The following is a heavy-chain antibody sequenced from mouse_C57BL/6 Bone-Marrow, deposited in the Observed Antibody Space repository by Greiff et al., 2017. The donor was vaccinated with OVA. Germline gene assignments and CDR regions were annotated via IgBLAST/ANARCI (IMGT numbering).Heavy chain of an antibody. CDR1: GFTFSSYA. J-gene: IGHJ1*03. CDR3: ARYLITTVVATSYWYFDV. D-gene: IGHD1-1*01. CDR2: ISDGGSYT. Sequence: EVNVVESGGGLVKPGGSLKLSCAASGFTFSSYAMSWVRQTPEKRLEWVATISDGGSYTYYPDNVKGRFTISRDNAKNNLYLQMSHLKSEDTAMYYCARYLITTVVATSYWYFDVWGTGTTVTVSS. V-gene: IGHV5-4*03.